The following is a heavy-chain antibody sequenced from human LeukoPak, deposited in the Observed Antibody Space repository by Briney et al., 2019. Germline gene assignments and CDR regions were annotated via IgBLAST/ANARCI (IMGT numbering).Heavy chain of an antibody. CDR3: AKGPSGNQFDP. D-gene: IGHD1-26*01. CDR2: TRHDGSKE. Sequence: PGGSLRLSCAASEFTFSSYGMHWVRQAPGKGLEWVAFTRHDGSKEYYADSVKGRFTISRDNSKNTLYLQMNSLRAEDTAVYYCAKGPSGNQFDPWGQGTLVSVSS. J-gene: IGHJ5*02. V-gene: IGHV3-30*02. CDR1: EFTFSSYG.